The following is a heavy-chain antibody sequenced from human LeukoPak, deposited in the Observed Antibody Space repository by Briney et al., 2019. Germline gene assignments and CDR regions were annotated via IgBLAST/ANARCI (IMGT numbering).Heavy chain of an antibody. V-gene: IGHV3-48*04. J-gene: IGHJ4*02. CDR2: ISSSGNTV. D-gene: IGHD6-19*01. Sequence: GGSLRLSCVASGFTFSNYWMTWVRQAPGKGLEWVSYISSSGNTVKYADSVKGRFTISRDNAKNSLYLQMNSLRAEDTAVYYCARDQVSVAGTGIDYWGQGTLVTVSS. CDR3: ARDQVSVAGTGIDY. CDR1: GFTFSNYW.